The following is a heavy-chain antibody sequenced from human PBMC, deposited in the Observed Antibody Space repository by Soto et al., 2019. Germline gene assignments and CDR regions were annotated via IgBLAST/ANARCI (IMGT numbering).Heavy chain of an antibody. V-gene: IGHV3-21*01. CDR1: GFTFSSYS. CDR2: ISSSSSYI. Sequence: EVQLVESGGGLVKPGGSLRLSCAASGFTFSSYSMNWVRQAPGKGLEWVSSISSSSSYIYYADSVKGRFTISRDNAKNSLDLQMNSLRAEDTAVYYCARAVVVVAASDAFDIWGQGTMVTVSS. D-gene: IGHD2-15*01. CDR3: ARAVVVVAASDAFDI. J-gene: IGHJ3*02.